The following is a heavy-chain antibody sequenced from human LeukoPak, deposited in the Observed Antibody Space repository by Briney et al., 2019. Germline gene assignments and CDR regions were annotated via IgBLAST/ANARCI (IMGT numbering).Heavy chain of an antibody. J-gene: IGHJ5*01. CDR2: ISPHTGVT. D-gene: IGHD3-16*02. Sequence: VSVKVSCKASGYNFTYYYMHWVRQAPGQGLEWMGWISPHTGVTHYAQRFQGRVTMTRDTSVSTVYMEMTGLRSDDTAVYFCARDVYVVVIPPDNWFDSWGQGTLVTVSP. CDR3: ARDVYVVVIPPDNWFDS. V-gene: IGHV1-2*02. CDR1: GYNFTYYY.